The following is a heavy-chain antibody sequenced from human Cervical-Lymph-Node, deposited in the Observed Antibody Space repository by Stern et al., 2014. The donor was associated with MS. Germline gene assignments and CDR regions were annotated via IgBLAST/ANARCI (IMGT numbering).Heavy chain of an antibody. CDR1: GAPVNSGGSY. J-gene: IGHJ3*02. V-gene: IGHV4-31*02. CDR3: AAIGSLMKGTAFDI. D-gene: IGHD3-16*01. Sequence: SGAPVNSGGSYWTWIRQVPGKGLDWIGFILHRGAPFYNPPLKSRVTISVDTSENQVYLLLSSVTAPEQAVYHFAAIGSLMKGTAFDIWGQGTLVTVSS. CDR2: ILHRGAP.